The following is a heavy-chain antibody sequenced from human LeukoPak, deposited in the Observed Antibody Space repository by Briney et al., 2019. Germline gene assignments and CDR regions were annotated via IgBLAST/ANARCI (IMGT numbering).Heavy chain of an antibody. CDR3: ARGVRRIVVVPAAYYFDY. D-gene: IGHD2-2*01. CDR2: MNPNSGNT. J-gene: IGHJ4*02. CDR1: GYTFTSYD. V-gene: IGHV1-8*01. Sequence: ASVKVSFKASGYTFTSYDINWVRQATGQGLEWMGWMNPNSGNTGYAQKFQGRVTMTRNTSISTAYMELSSLRSEDTAVYYCARGVRRIVVVPAAYYFDYWGQGTLVTVSS.